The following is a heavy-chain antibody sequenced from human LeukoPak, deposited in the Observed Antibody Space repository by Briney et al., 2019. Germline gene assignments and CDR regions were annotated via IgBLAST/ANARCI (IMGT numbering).Heavy chain of an antibody. CDR3: TREDFWNYVV. D-gene: IGHD1-7*01. Sequence: PGGSLRLSCAASGFTFSNAWVSWVRQAPGKGLEWVGRIKSKTDGGTTDYAAPVKGRFTISRDDSKNKLYIQMNSLRTDDTAVYYCTREDFWNYVVWGQGTLVSVSS. CDR1: GFTFSNAW. J-gene: IGHJ4*02. CDR2: IKSKTDGGTT. V-gene: IGHV3-15*01.